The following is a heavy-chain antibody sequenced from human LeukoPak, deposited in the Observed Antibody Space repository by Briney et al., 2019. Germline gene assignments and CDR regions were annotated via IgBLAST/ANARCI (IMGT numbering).Heavy chain of an antibody. D-gene: IGHD3-3*01. J-gene: IGHJ5*02. CDR1: GGSFSGYY. V-gene: IGHV4-34*01. CDR2: INHSGST. CDR3: ARASIRYYDFWSGYPNWFDP. Sequence: PSETLSLTCAVYGGSFSGYYWSWIRQPPGKGLEWIGEINHSGSTNYNPSLKSRVTISVDTSKNQFSLKLSSVTAADTAVYYCARASIRYYDFWSGYPNWFDPWGQGTLVTVSS.